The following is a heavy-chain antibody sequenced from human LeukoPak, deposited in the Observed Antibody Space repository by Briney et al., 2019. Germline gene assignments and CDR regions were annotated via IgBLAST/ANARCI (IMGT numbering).Heavy chain of an antibody. J-gene: IGHJ4*02. V-gene: IGHV3-23*01. CDR2: ISGNGGST. CDR1: GFTFNNYA. Sequence: GGXXRLSCAASGFTFNNYAMNWARQAPGKCFDFVSFISGNGGSTYYADSVNGRFPISRDNSKNTLFFQMNSLRAEDTAVYYCARDTYGNWGQGTLVTVSS. D-gene: IGHD3-16*01. CDR3: ARDTYGN.